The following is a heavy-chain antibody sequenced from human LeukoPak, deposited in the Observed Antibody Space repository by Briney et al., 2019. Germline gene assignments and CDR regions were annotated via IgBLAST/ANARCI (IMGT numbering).Heavy chain of an antibody. V-gene: IGHV3-23*01. D-gene: IGHD3-22*01. J-gene: IGHJ3*02. Sequence: GGSLRLSCAASGFTFSSYAMSWVRQAPGKGLEWVSAISGSGGSTYYADSVKGRFTISRDNSKNTLYLQMNSLRAEDTAVYYCAKDGTYYYDSSGPSGPFDIWGQGTMVTVSS. CDR3: AKDGTYYYDSSGPSGPFDI. CDR2: ISGSGGST. CDR1: GFTFSSYA.